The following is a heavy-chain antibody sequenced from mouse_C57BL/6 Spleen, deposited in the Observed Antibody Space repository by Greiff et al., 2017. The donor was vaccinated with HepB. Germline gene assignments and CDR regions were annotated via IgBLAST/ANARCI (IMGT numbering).Heavy chain of an antibody. CDR1: GYTFTDYY. V-gene: IGHV1-76*01. Sequence: QVQLQQSGAELVRPGASVKLSCKASGYTFTDYYINWVKQRPGQGLEWIARIYPGSGNTYYNEKFKGKATLTAEKSSSTAYMQLSSLTSEDSAVYFCAREGELYGNYFDYWGQGTTLTVSS. CDR2: IYPGSGNT. CDR3: AREGELYGNYFDY. J-gene: IGHJ2*01. D-gene: IGHD2-1*01.